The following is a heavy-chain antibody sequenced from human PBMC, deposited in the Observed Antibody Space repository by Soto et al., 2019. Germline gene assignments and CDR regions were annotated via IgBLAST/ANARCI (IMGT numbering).Heavy chain of an antibody. D-gene: IGHD6-13*01. J-gene: IGHJ5*02. Sequence: LGESLKISCEGSGYSVTSYWISWVRQMPGKGLEWMGRIDPSDSYTNYSPSFQGHVTISADKSISTAYLQWSSLKASDTAMYYCARRLAAAGTRVHWFDPWGQGTLVTVSS. CDR1: GYSVTSYW. CDR3: ARRLAAAGTRVHWFDP. V-gene: IGHV5-10-1*01. CDR2: IDPSDSYT.